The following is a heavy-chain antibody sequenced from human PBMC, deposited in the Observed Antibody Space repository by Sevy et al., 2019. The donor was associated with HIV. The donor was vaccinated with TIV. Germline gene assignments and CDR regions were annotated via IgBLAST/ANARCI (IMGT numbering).Heavy chain of an antibody. CDR1: GFTFSSYS. CDR3: ARDFGIAVAGNCLVCYYYGMDV. D-gene: IGHD6-19*01. Sequence: GGYLRLYCAASGFTFSSYSMNWVRQAPGKGLECVSSISSSSSYIYYADSVKGRFTISRDNAKNSLYLQMNSLRAEDTAVYDCARDFGIAVAGNCLVCYYYGMDVWGQGTTVTVSS. CDR2: ISSSSSYI. J-gene: IGHJ6*02. V-gene: IGHV3-21*01.